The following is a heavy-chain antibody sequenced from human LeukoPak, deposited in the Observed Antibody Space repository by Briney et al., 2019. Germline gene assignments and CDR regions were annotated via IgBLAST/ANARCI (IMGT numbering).Heavy chain of an antibody. CDR1: GFTFSSYA. V-gene: IGHV3-30-3*01. CDR2: ISYDGSNK. J-gene: IGHJ3*02. Sequence: PGRSLRLSCAASGFTFSSYAMHWVRQAPGKGLEWVAVISYDGSNKYYADSVKGRFTISRGNSKNTLYLQMNSLRAEDTAVYYCARESEAFDIWGQGTMVTVSS. D-gene: IGHD1-14*01. CDR3: ARESEAFDI.